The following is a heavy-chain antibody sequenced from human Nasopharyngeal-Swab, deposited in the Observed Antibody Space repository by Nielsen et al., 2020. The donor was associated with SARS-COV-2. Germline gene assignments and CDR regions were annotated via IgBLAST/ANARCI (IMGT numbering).Heavy chain of an antibody. CDR2: ISSSGSTI. V-gene: IGHV3-11*04. Sequence: GESLKISCAASGFTFSDYYMSWIRQAPGKGLEWVSYISSSGSTIYYADSVKGRFTISRDNAKNSLYLQMNSLRAEDTAVYYCAREGGYYDILTGYSDDAFDIWGQGTMVTVSS. CDR1: GFTFSDYY. CDR3: AREGGYYDILTGYSDDAFDI. D-gene: IGHD3-9*01. J-gene: IGHJ3*02.